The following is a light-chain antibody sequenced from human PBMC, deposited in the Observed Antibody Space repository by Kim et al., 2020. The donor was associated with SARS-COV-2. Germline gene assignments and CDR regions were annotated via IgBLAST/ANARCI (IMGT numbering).Light chain of an antibody. CDR2: WAS. CDR1: QSVLYSSNNKNF. Sequence: RATINCKSSQSVLYSSNNKNFLAWYQQKPGQCPKLLIYWASTRESGVPDRFSGSGSGTDFTLTISSLQAEDVAVYYCQQYYSTPYTFGQGTKLEIK. J-gene: IGKJ2*01. CDR3: QQYYSTPYT. V-gene: IGKV4-1*01.